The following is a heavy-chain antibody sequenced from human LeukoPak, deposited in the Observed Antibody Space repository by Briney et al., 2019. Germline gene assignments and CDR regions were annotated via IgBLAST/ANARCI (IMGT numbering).Heavy chain of an antibody. Sequence: ASVKVSCKASGYTFTSYAMNWVRQAPGQGLEWMGWINTNTGNPTYAQGFTGRFVFSLDTSVSTAYLQISSLKAEDTAVYYCARDPYYDFWSGEHNWFGPWGQGTLVTVSS. D-gene: IGHD3-3*01. J-gene: IGHJ5*02. CDR3: ARDPYYDFWSGEHNWFGP. CDR1: GYTFTSYA. CDR2: INTNTGNP. V-gene: IGHV7-4-1*02.